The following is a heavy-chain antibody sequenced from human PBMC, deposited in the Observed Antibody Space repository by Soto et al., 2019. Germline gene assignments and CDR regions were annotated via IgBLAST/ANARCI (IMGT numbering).Heavy chain of an antibody. CDR1: GFTFSNAW. J-gene: IGHJ4*02. D-gene: IGHD3-10*01. CDR3: TTARWFTYYFDY. V-gene: IGHV3-15*01. Sequence: GGSLRLSFAASGFTFSNAWISCVRQAPGKGLEWVGRIKTKADGGTPDYAAPVKGRVTISRDDSKNTLYLQMNSLKTEDTAMYYCTTARWFTYYFDYWGQGTLVTVSS. CDR2: IKTKADGGTP.